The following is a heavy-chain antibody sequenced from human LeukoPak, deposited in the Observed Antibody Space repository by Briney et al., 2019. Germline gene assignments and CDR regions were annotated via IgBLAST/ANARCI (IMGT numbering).Heavy chain of an antibody. J-gene: IGHJ4*02. CDR3: AKTYCSTTRCLSWGNDY. CDR1: GFTFSIYA. V-gene: IGHV3-23*01. D-gene: IGHD2-2*01. Sequence: PGGSLRLSCAASGFTFSIYAMSWVRQAPGQGLEWVSSISGSGSDTYYAGSVKGRFTISRDTSRNTLYLQMNGLRAEDTAMYYCAKTYCSTTRCLSWGNDYWGQGTLVTVSS. CDR2: ISGSGSDT.